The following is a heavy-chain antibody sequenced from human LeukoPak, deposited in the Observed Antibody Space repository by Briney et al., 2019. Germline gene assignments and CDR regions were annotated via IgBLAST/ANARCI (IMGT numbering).Heavy chain of an antibody. CDR1: GFTFSSYW. J-gene: IGHJ4*02. V-gene: IGHV3-7*03. Sequence: GGSLRLSCAASGFTFSSYWMSWVRQAPGKGLEWVANIKQDGSDKYYVDSVKGRFTISRDNAKNSLYLQINSLRAEDTAVYYCARKMVVGSYFDYWGQGTLVTVSS. D-gene: IGHD2-15*01. CDR3: ARKMVVGSYFDY. CDR2: IKQDGSDK.